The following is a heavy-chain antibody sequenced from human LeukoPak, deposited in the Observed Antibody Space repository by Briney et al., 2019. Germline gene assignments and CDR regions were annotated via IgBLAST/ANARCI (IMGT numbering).Heavy chain of an antibody. D-gene: IGHD3-9*01. V-gene: IGHV7-4-1*02. CDR1: GYTFTSYA. CDR2: INTNTGNP. Sequence: ASVKVSCKASGYTFTSYAMNWVRQAPGQGLEWMGWINTNTGNPTYAQGFTGRFVFSLDTSVSTAYLQISSLKAEDTAVYYCAREVLRYPGTAFQYNWFDPWGQGTLVTASS. CDR3: AREVLRYPGTAFQYNWFDP. J-gene: IGHJ5*02.